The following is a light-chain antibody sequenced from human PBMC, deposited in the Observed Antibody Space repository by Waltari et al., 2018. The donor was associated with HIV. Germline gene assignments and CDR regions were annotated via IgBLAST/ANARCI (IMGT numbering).Light chain of an antibody. J-gene: IGLJ2*01. V-gene: IGLV1-44*01. CDR2: SNN. Sequence: QSVLTQPPSASGTPGPRVTIPCSGSSSNIGRTTVPWYQQLPGTAPKLLIYSNNQRPSGVPDRFSGSKSGTSASLAISGLQSEDEADYYCATWDDSLNGVIFGGGTKLTVL. CDR1: SSNIGRTT. CDR3: ATWDDSLNGVI.